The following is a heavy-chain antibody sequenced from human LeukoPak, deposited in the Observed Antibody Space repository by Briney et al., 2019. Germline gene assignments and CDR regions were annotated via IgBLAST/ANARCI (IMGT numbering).Heavy chain of an antibody. CDR2: MNPNSGNT. V-gene: IGHV1-8*01. J-gene: IGHJ6*02. CDR1: GYTFTSYD. D-gene: IGHD6-19*01. CDR3: ARDYSSGWYFGYYYYYGMDV. Sequence: ASVKVSCKASGYTFTSYDINWVRQAGGQGLEWMGWMNPNSGNTGYAQKFQGRVTMTRNTSISTAYMELSSLRSEDTAVYYCARDYSSGWYFGYYYYYGMDVWGQGTTVTVSS.